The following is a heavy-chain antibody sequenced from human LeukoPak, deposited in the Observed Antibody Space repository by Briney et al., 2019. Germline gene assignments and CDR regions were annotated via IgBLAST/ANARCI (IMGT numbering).Heavy chain of an antibody. CDR1: GYSISSGYY. CDR2: IYHSGST. D-gene: IGHD6-13*01. Sequence: SETLSLTCAVSGYSISSGYYWGWIRQPPGKGLEWIGSIYHSGSTYYNPSLKSRVTISVDTSKNQFSLKLSSVTAADTAVYYCARDGGYSRYWGQGTLVTVPS. CDR3: ARDGGYSRY. V-gene: IGHV4-38-2*02. J-gene: IGHJ4*02.